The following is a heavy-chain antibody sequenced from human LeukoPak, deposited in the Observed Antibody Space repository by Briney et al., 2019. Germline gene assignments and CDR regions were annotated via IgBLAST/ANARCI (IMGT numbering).Heavy chain of an antibody. D-gene: IGHD3-9*01. V-gene: IGHV4-59*08. Sequence: PSETLSLTCTVSGASISSHYWSWIRQPPGKGLESIGYIYNSGSTNYNPSLKSRVSISLDTSKNQFSLKLSSVTAADTAVYYCARRLYDILTGYAEGFDPWGQGTLVTVSS. CDR3: ARRLYDILTGYAEGFDP. J-gene: IGHJ5*02. CDR2: IYNSGST. CDR1: GASISSHY.